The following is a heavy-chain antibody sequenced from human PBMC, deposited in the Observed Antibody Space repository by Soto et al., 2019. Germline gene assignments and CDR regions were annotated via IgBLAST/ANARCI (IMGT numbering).Heavy chain of an antibody. CDR1: GFTFTGNW. D-gene: IGHD1-26*01. Sequence: EVQLVEFGGGLVQPGGSLRLSCAASGFTFTGNWMHWVRQGPGKGLVWVARINRDGTATTYADSVTGRFTISRDNSKNTLYLQMNSLGAEDTAVYYCATVGTGSYNWFDPWGQGTMVTVSS. CDR3: ATVGTGSYNWFDP. V-gene: IGHV3-74*01. J-gene: IGHJ5*02. CDR2: INRDGTAT.